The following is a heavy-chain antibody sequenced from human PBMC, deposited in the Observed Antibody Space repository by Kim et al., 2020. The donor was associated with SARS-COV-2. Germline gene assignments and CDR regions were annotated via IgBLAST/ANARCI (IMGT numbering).Heavy chain of an antibody. CDR1: GFTFSSFE. J-gene: IGHJ5*02. V-gene: IGHV3-48*03. CDR3: AGSYNWKGGWFDP. Sequence: GGSLRLSCAASGFTFSSFEMNWVRQAPGKGLEWVSYISHSDNTMYYADSVRGRFTISRDNTKSSLFLQMTSLRAEDTAVYYCAGSYNWKGGWFDPWGQGTLVTVSS. D-gene: IGHD1-20*01. CDR2: ISHSDNTM.